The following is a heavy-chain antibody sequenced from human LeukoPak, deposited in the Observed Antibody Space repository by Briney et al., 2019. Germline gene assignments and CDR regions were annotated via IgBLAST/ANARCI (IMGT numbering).Heavy chain of an antibody. CDR3: VRDLIDAWGASPPTDY. Sequence: PGGSLRLSCAVSGFTFMNYAMHWVRQAPGKGPQWVAVISYDGRNRYNTDSVRGRFTISRDNSNNTLFLHMNSLRAEDTAVYFCVRDLIDAWGASPPTDYWGQGTLVTVSS. D-gene: IGHD3-16*01. V-gene: IGHV3-30*04. CDR1: GFTFMNYA. J-gene: IGHJ4*02. CDR2: ISYDGRNR.